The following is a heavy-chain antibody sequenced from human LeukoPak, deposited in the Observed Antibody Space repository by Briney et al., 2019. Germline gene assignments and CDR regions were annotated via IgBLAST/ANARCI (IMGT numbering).Heavy chain of an antibody. CDR1: GYSFTNYW. D-gene: IGHD5-12*01. CDR3: ARRDAGFEFFDS. J-gene: IGHJ4*02. V-gene: IGHV5-51*01. Sequence: GESLKISCKGSGYSFTNYWIGWVRQMAGQGLEWIGIIYPGDSDTRYSPSFQGQVTIPADKSISTAYLQWSSLKASDAAMYYCARRDAGFEFFDSWGQGTLVTVSS. CDR2: IYPGDSDT.